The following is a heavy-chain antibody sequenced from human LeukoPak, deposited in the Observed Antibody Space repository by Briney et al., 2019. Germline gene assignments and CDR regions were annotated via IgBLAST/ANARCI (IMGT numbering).Heavy chain of an antibody. CDR1: GGSFSGYY. J-gene: IGHJ5*02. CDR3: ARLNSRCYSSSWYELCPGVWFDP. V-gene: IGHV4-34*01. Sequence: SETLSLTCAVYGGSFSGYYWSWIRQPPGKGLEWIGEINHSGSTNYNPSLKSRVTISVDTSKNQFSLKLSSVTAADTAVYYCARLNSRCYSSSWYELCPGVWFDPWGQGTLVTVSS. CDR2: INHSGST. D-gene: IGHD6-13*01.